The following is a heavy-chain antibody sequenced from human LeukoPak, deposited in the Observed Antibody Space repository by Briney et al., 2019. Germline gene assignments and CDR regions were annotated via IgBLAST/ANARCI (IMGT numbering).Heavy chain of an antibody. V-gene: IGHV3-23*01. CDR3: AKDGSGSYYYYYYGMDV. J-gene: IGHJ6*02. CDR1: GFTFSSYA. Sequence: GGSLRLSCAASGFTFSSYAMSWVRQAPGKGLEWVSAISGSGGSTYYADSVKGRFTISRDNSKNTLYLQMNSLRAEDTAVYYCAKDGSGSYYYYYYGMDVWGQGTTVTVS. CDR2: ISGSGGST. D-gene: IGHD3-10*01.